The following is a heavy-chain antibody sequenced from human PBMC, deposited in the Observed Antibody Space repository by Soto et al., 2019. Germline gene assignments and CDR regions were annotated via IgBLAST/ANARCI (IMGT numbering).Heavy chain of an antibody. Sequence: GESLKISCKGSGYSFTSYWIGWVRQMPGKGLEWMGIIYPGDSDTRYSPSFQGQVTISADKSISTAYLQWSSLKASDTAMYYCARQPYYDFWSGYYRYYGMDVWGQGTTVTVSS. CDR1: GYSFTSYW. J-gene: IGHJ6*02. D-gene: IGHD3-3*01. V-gene: IGHV5-51*01. CDR2: IYPGDSDT. CDR3: ARQPYYDFWSGYYRYYGMDV.